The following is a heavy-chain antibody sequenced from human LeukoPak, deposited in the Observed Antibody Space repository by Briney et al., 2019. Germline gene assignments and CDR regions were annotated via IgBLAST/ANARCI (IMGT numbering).Heavy chain of an antibody. Sequence: SETLSLTCTVSGDSMNNYYWSWIRQPPGKGLEWIGYIHYSEGTSYSPSLKSRVTISVDTSKNQFSLKLSSVAAADTAVYYCARDYSHYYFDYWGQGTLVTVSS. CDR3: ARDYSHYYFDY. J-gene: IGHJ4*02. CDR2: IHYSEGT. CDR1: GDSMNNYY. D-gene: IGHD5-18*01. V-gene: IGHV4-59*01.